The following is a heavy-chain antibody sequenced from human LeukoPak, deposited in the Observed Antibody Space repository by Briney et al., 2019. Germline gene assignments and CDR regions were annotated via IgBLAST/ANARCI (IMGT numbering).Heavy chain of an antibody. CDR3: ARHLGRSSSWYRLLEYYYMDV. V-gene: IGHV5-51*01. CDR2: IYPGDSDT. CDR1: GYSFTSYW. J-gene: IGHJ6*03. Sequence: GESLKISCKGSGYSFTSYWIGWVRQMPGKGLEWMGIIYPGDSDTRYSPSFQGQVTISADKSISTAYLQWSSLKASDTAMYYCARHLGRSSSWYRLLEYYYMDVWGKGTTVTVSS. D-gene: IGHD6-13*01.